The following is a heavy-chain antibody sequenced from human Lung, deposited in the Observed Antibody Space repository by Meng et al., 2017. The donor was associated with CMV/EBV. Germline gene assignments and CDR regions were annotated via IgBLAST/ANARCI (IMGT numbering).Heavy chain of an antibody. V-gene: IGHV1-69*10. Sequence: SXXVSXKASGGTFSSYAISWVRQAPGQGLEWMGGINPILGIANYAQKFQGRVTITADKSTSTAYMELSSLRSEDTAVYYRASRTGTTKGGCNWFDPGGQGNXVTVSS. CDR1: GGTFSSYA. J-gene: IGHJ5*02. CDR2: INPILGIA. CDR3: ASRTGTTKGGCNWFDP. D-gene: IGHD1-7*01.